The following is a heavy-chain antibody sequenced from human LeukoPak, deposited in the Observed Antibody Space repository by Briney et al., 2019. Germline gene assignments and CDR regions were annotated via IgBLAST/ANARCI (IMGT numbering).Heavy chain of an antibody. D-gene: IGHD6-6*01. CDR2: ISSSSSYI. Sequence: GGSLRLSCAASGFTVSSYSMNWVRQAPGKGLEWVSSISSSSSYIYYADSVKGRFTISRDNAKNSLYMQMNSLRAEDTAVYYCASEYSSSSGFDYWGQGTLVTVSS. CDR1: GFTVSSYS. J-gene: IGHJ4*02. V-gene: IGHV3-21*01. CDR3: ASEYSSSSGFDY.